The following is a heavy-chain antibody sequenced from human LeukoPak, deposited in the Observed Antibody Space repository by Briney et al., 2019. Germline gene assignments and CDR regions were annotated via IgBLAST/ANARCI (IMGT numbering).Heavy chain of an antibody. J-gene: IGHJ6*03. CDR2: INHSGST. CDR1: GGSFSGYY. V-gene: IGHV4-34*01. Sequence: PSETLSLTCAVYGGSFSGYYWSWIRQPPGKGLEWIGEINHSGSTNYNPSLKSRVTISVDTSKNQFSLKLSSVTAADTAVYYCAKDPKDYYYMDVWGKGTTVTVSS. CDR3: AKDPKDYYYMDV.